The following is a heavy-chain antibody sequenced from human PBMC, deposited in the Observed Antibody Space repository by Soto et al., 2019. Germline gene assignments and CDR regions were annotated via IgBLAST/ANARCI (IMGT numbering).Heavy chain of an antibody. CDR2: IYYSGSS. CDR1: GGPISNADYY. CDR3: ARAIVVTVGGMDV. Sequence: QVQLQESGPGLVKPSQTLSLTCTVSGGPISNADYYWSWVRQPPGKGLEWIGYIYYSGSSFFNPSLKSRVTMSKDTSKNQFSLRLTSVTAADTAVYYCARAIVVTVGGMDVWGRGTTVTVSS. J-gene: IGHJ6*02. V-gene: IGHV4-30-4*01. D-gene: IGHD5-12*01.